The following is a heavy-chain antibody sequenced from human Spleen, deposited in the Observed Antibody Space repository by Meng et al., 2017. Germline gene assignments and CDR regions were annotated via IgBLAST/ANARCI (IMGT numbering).Heavy chain of an antibody. CDR3: AYSPYASGARRDFDY. Sequence: QINLKESGPTLVKPTQTLTLTCTFSGFSVSTSVLGVGWIRQPPGKALEWLALIYWDDDKRYSPSLKGRLTITRDISKNQVVITMTMMDTVDTDTYYCAYSPYASGARRDFDYWGQGTLVTVSS. D-gene: IGHD3-10*01. J-gene: IGHJ4*02. V-gene: IGHV2-5*02. CDR1: GFSVSTSVLG. CDR2: IYWDDDK.